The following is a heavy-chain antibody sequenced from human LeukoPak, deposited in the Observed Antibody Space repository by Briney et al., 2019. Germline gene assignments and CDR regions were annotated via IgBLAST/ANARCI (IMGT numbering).Heavy chain of an antibody. CDR2: ISRSGTTI. J-gene: IGHJ6*03. CDR3: ARANPALRGIPMDV. D-gene: IGHD6-13*01. Sequence: GGSLRLSCAASGFTFSSYEMNWVRQAPGRGLEWVSFISRSGTTIYYADSVKGRFTISRDNAKNSLYLQMNSLRAEDTAVYYCARANPALRGIPMDVWGKGTTVTVSS. CDR1: GFTFSSYE. V-gene: IGHV3-48*03.